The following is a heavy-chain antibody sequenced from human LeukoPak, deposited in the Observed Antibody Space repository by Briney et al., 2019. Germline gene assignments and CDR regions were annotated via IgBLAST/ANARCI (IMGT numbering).Heavy chain of an antibody. V-gene: IGHV3-74*01. Sequence: PGESLKISCAASGFTFSRYWMHWVRQAPGKGLVWVSRSNTDGSSTNYADSVKGRFTISRDNAKSTLYLQMNSLRAEDTAVYYCARGYSDYYYFDSWGQGTLVTVSS. CDR2: SNTDGSST. D-gene: IGHD4-11*01. J-gene: IGHJ4*02. CDR1: GFTFSRYW. CDR3: ARGYSDYYYFDS.